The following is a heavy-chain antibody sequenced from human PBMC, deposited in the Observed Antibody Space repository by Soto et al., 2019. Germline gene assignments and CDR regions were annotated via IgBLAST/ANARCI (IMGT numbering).Heavy chain of an antibody. Sequence: GGSLRLSCAASGFTFSNYLMHWVRQVPGKGLVWVSRIDTDGTTTHYVDSVKGRFTISRDNAKNTLYLQMNSLRVEDTAMYYCARDRNGYNFWGQGAMVTVS. CDR1: GFTFSNYL. CDR3: ARDRNGYNF. CDR2: IDTDGTTT. J-gene: IGHJ3*01. V-gene: IGHV3-74*01. D-gene: IGHD5-12*01.